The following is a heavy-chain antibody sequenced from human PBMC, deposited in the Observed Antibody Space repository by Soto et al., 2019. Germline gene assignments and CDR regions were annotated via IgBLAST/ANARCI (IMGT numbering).Heavy chain of an antibody. J-gene: IGHJ6*03. CDR1: GFTFDEYA. CDR2: ISWNSGSV. CDR3: AKDTLYGGNYYYYDMDV. D-gene: IGHD4-17*01. V-gene: IGHV3-9*01. Sequence: EVQLVESGGGLVQPGGSLRLSCAVSGFTFDEYAMHWVRQAPGQGLEWVSGISWNSGSVGYANSVKGRFTISRDNAKNSLYLQMNSLRAEDTALYYCAKDTLYGGNYYYYDMDVWGKGTAVTVSS.